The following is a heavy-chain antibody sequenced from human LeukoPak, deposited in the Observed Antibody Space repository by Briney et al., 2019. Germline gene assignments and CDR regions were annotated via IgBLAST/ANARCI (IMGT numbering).Heavy chain of an antibody. J-gene: IGHJ4*02. CDR2: ISFDGTDA. CDR3: ARDSSGYGYEEWR. Sequence: PGTSLRLSCAASGFTFSSYAIHWVRQAPGKGLEWVAVISFDGTDAFYADSVKGRFTISRDNSKNTLYLQMNSLRADDTAVYYCARDSSGYGYEEWRWGQGILVTVSS. CDR1: GFTFSSYA. V-gene: IGHV3-30*04. D-gene: IGHD5-12*01.